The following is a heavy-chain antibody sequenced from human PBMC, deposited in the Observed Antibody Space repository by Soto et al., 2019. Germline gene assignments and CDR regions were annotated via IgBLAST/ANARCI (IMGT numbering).Heavy chain of an antibody. V-gene: IGHV1-69*06. CDR1: GGTFSSYA. J-gene: IGHJ4*02. CDR3: AREERDYYDSSGYLYYFDY. CDR2: IIPIFGTA. Sequence: SVKVSCKASGGTFSSYAISWVRQAPGQGLEWMGGIIPIFGTANYAQKFQGRVTITADKSTSTAYMELSSLRSEDTAVYYCAREERDYYDSSGYLYYFDYWGQGTLVTVSS. D-gene: IGHD3-22*01.